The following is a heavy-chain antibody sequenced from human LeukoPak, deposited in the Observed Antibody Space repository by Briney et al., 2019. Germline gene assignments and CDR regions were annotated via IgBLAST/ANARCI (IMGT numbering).Heavy chain of an antibody. CDR2: IYSGGTT. CDR1: GFTVSSNY. V-gene: IGHV3-53*01. J-gene: IGHJ3*02. D-gene: IGHD3-22*01. CDR3: ARDNDYYDSSGLSADAFDI. Sequence: GGSLRLSCAASGFTVSSNYMSWVRQAPGKGLEWVSVIYSGGTTYYADSVKGRFTISRDNSKNTLYLQMSSLRAEDTAVYYCARDNDYYDSSGLSADAFDIWGQGTMVTVSS.